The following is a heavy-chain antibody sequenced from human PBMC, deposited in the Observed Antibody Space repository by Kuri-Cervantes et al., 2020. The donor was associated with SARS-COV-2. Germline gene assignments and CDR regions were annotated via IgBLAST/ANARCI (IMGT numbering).Heavy chain of an antibody. J-gene: IGHJ4*01. Sequence: GSLRLSCTVSGGSISSYYWSWIRQPPGKGLEWIGYIYYSGSTNYNPSLKSRVTISVDTSKNQFSLKLSSVTAADTAVYYCARHDDSSGYYAGYYFAYWGHGNLVHGAS. D-gene: IGHD3-22*01. V-gene: IGHV4-59*08. CDR2: IYYSGST. CDR3: ARHDDSSGYYAGYYFAY. CDR1: GGSISSYY.